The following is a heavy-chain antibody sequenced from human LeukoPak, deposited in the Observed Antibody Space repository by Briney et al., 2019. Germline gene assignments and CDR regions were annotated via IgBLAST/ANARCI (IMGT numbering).Heavy chain of an antibody. CDR2: ISYDGSNK. V-gene: IGHV3-30*03. J-gene: IGHJ4*02. D-gene: IGHD3-10*01. CDR1: GFTFSSYG. Sequence: PGRSLRLSCAASGFTFSSYGMHWVRQAPGKGLEWVAVISYDGSNKYYADSVKGRFTISRDNAKNSLYLQMNSLRAEDTALYYCAREGYYYGSGSYYSVAVEVVYFDYWGQGTLVTVSS. CDR3: AREGYYYGSGSYYSVAVEVVYFDY.